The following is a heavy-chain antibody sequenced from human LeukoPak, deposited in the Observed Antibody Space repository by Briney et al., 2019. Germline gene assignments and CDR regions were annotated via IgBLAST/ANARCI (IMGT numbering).Heavy chain of an antibody. V-gene: IGHV4-30-2*01. CDR1: GGSISAGGYT. J-gene: IGHJ4*02. D-gene: IGHD4-17*01. CDR3: ARSEAYGDHGLIDY. CDR2: IHHGGST. Sequence: SETLSLTCAVSGGSISAGGYTWNWIRQPPGKGLEWIGYIHHGGSTHYNPSLKSRVTMSVDRSKNRFSLKLGSVTAADTAVYFCARSEAYGDHGLIDYWGQGTLVTVSS.